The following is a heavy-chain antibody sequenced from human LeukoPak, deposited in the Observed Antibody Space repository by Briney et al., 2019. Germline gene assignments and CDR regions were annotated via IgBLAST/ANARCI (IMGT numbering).Heavy chain of an antibody. CDR1: GGSFSGYY. D-gene: IGHD3-9*01. CDR2: INHSGST. V-gene: IGHV4-34*01. CDR3: ARGNDILTGYCPHYGIGMDV. Sequence: SEALSLTCAVYGGSFSGYYWSWIRQPPGKGLEWIGEINHSGSTNYNPSLKSRVTISVDTSKNRFSLKLSSVTAADTAVYYCARGNDILTGYCPHYGIGMDVWGQGTTVTVSS. J-gene: IGHJ6*02.